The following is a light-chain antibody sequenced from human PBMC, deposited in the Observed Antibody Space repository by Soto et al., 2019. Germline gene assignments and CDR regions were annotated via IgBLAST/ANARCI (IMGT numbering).Light chain of an antibody. CDR1: SSDVGDSNS. CDR2: EVT. J-gene: IGLJ1*01. CDR3: FSFTTTSTHV. Sequence: QSALTQPPSASGSPGRSVTISCSGTSSDVGDSNSVSWYQQHPGKAPKLMIYEVTKRPSGVPDRFSGSKSGNAASLTVSGLQAEDEAEYFCFSFTTTSTHVFGTGTKLTVL. V-gene: IGLV2-8*01.